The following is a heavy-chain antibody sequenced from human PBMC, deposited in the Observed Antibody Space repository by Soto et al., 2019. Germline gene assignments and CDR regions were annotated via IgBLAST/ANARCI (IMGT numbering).Heavy chain of an antibody. CDR3: ARGRNWFDP. J-gene: IGHJ5*02. CDR2: IYYSGST. Sequence: SETLSLTCTVCGGSISSSSYYWGWIRQPPGKGLEWIGSIYYSGSTYYNPSLESRLTISVDTSKNQFSLKLSSVTAADTAVYYCARGRNWFDPWGRRTLVAVCS. V-gene: IGHV4-39*01. CDR1: GGSISSSSYY.